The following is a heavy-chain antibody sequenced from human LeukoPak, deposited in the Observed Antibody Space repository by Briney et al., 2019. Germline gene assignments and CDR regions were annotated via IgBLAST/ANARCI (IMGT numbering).Heavy chain of an antibody. Sequence: SETLSLTCTVSGGTISSGSYYWGWVRQPPGKGLEWIGSVYYRGRTDDNPSLKSRDSISVDTSRNQFSLKLTSVTAADTAVYFCARVALVFTSGRPMQKGFDMWGQGTMVSVSS. CDR1: GGTISSGSYY. CDR2: VYYRGRT. V-gene: IGHV4-39*07. D-gene: IGHD5/OR15-5a*01. CDR3: ARVALVFTSGRPMQKGFDM. J-gene: IGHJ3*02.